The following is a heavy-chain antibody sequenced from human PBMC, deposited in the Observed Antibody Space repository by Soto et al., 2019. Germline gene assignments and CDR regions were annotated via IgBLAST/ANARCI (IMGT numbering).Heavy chain of an antibody. D-gene: IGHD2-2*01. CDR1: GFPFSDYI. J-gene: IGHJ4*02. Sequence: EVHLVESGGGLVKPGGSLRLSCTASGFPFSDYIMNWVRQAPGKGLEWVSSITGSSDFIHYADSVKGRFTISRDNANNSMYLQMNSLRAEDTAMYYCAREECSDTSCYCTHFDSWGQGILVTVSS. CDR3: AREECSDTSCYCTHFDS. V-gene: IGHV3-21*04. CDR2: ITGSSDFI.